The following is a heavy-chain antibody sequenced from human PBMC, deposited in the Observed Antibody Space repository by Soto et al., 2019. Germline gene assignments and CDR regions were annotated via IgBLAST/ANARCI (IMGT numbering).Heavy chain of an antibody. J-gene: IGHJ6*02. D-gene: IGHD6-19*01. V-gene: IGHV5-51*01. Sequence: GESLKISCQASGYSFSDYWIGWVRQMPGKGLEWMGIIYPGDSDTRYSPSFQGQVTISADKSISTAYLQWSSLKASDTAMYYCERHVVRYSSGWYYYYYGMDVWGQGTTVTVSS. CDR2: IYPGDSDT. CDR1: GYSFSDYW. CDR3: ERHVVRYSSGWYYYYYGMDV.